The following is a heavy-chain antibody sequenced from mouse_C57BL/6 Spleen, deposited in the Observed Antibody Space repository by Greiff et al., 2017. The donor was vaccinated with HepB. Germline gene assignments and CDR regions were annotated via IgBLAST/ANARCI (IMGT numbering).Heavy chain of an antibody. CDR1: GYTFTDYY. V-gene: IGHV1-75*01. CDR3: ARRSPYYYGSSNYFDY. J-gene: IGHJ2*01. Sequence: QVQLQQSGPELVKPGASVKISCKASGYTFTDYYINWVKQRPGQGLEWIGWIFPGSGSTYYNEKFKGKATLTVDKSSSTAYMLLSSLTSEDSAVYFCARRSPYYYGSSNYFDYWGQGTTLTVSS. D-gene: IGHD1-1*01. CDR2: IFPGSGST.